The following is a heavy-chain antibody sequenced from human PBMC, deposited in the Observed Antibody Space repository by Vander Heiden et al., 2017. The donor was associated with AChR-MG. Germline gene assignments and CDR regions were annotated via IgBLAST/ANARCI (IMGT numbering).Heavy chain of an antibody. CDR3: AGVTVTQRRWFDP. V-gene: IGHV4-34*01. J-gene: IGHJ5*02. CDR1: GGSFSGYY. Sequence: QVQLQQWGAGLLKPSETLSLTCAVYGGSFSGYYWSWIREPPGKGLGWIGEINHGESTNYNPSLKSRVTISVDTSKNQFSLKLSSVTAADTAVYYCAGVTVTQRRWFDPWRQGTLVTVSS. D-gene: IGHD4-17*01. CDR2: INHGEST.